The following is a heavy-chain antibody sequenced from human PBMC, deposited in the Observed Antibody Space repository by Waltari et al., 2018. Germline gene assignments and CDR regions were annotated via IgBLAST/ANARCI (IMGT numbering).Heavy chain of an antibody. CDR3: ARANGVGATEFDY. Sequence: QLQLQESGPGLVKPSETLSLTCTVYGGSISSSSYYWGWIRQPPGKGLEWIGSIYYSGSTYYNPSLKSRVTISVDTSKNQFSLKLSSVTAADTAVYYCARANGVGATEFDYWGQGTLVTVSS. D-gene: IGHD1-26*01. CDR1: GGSISSSSYY. CDR2: IYYSGST. J-gene: IGHJ4*02. V-gene: IGHV4-39*07.